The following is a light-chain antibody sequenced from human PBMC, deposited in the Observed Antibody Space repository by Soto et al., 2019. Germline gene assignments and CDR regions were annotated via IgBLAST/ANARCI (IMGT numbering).Light chain of an antibody. CDR3: SSYTCGSTPVV. CDR2: DVT. V-gene: IGLV2-14*03. CDR1: TRDVGGYNY. Sequence: QSALPQPASVSGSPGQSITISCTGTTRDVGGYNYVSWYQQHPGKTTKHMIYDVTNRPSGVSNRFSGSKSGNTASLTISGLQAEDEADYYCSSYTCGSTPVVFSGGTKLTVL. J-gene: IGLJ2*01.